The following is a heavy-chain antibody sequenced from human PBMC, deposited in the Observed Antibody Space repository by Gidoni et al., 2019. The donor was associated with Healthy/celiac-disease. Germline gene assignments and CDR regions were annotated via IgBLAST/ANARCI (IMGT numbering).Heavy chain of an antibody. D-gene: IGHD2-2*02. CDR2: ISGDGGST. V-gene: IGHV3-43*02. CDR3: AKDIDIVVVPAAIPSAFDI. CDR1: GFTFDDYA. J-gene: IGHJ3*02. Sequence: GVVQPGGSLRLSCAASGFTFDDYAMHWVRQAPGKGLEWVSLISGDGGSTYYADSVKGRFTISRDNSKNSLYLQMNSLRTEDTALYYCAKDIDIVVVPAAIPSAFDIWGQGTMVTVSS.